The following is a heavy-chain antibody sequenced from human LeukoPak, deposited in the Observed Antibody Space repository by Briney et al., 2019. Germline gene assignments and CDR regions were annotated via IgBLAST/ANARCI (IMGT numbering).Heavy chain of an antibody. D-gene: IGHD6-6*01. Sequence: IGYIYYTGSTNYNPSLTSRVNISVDTSKNQFSLNLTSVTAADTAVYYCARWGSIAVARFDYWGQGTLVTVSS. J-gene: IGHJ4*02. CDR2: IYYTGST. CDR3: ARWGSIAVARFDY. V-gene: IGHV4-59*01.